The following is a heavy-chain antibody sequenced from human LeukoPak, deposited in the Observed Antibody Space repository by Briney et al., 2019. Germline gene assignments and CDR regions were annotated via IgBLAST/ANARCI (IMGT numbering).Heavy chain of an antibody. CDR2: IGSSSTYI. CDR3: ARHLSGITGYTYGRGVDY. Sequence: GGSLRLSCAASGFTFSSYTMNWVRQAPGKGLEWVSSIGSSSTYIYYADSVKGRFIISRDNAKNSLFLQMNSLRAEDTAVYYCARHLSGITGYTYGRGVDYWGQGTLVTVSS. D-gene: IGHD5-18*01. J-gene: IGHJ4*02. CDR1: GFTFSSYT. V-gene: IGHV3-21*01.